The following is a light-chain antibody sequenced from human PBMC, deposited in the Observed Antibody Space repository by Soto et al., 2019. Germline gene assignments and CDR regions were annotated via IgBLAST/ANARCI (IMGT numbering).Light chain of an antibody. Sequence: DIQMTQSPSSVSASVGDRVTITCQASQGISRSLAWYQQKPGKAPKLLIYSASSLQSGVPSRFSGSGSGTDFTLKISRVEAEDVGVYYRMQALQTPWTFGQGTKVDIK. CDR1: QGISRS. CDR2: SAS. J-gene: IGKJ1*01. CDR3: MQALQTPWT. V-gene: IGKV1D-12*01.